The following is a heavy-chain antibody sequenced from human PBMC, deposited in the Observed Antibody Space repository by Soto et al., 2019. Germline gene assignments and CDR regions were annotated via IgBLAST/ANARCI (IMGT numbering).Heavy chain of an antibody. V-gene: IGHV3-64*01. Sequence: GGSLRLSCAASGFTFSSYAMHWVRQAPGKGLEYVSAISSNGGSTYYANSVKGRFTISRDNSKNTLYLQMGSLRAEDMAVYYCAREYCSGGSCYSIHFDYRGQGTLVTVSS. CDR1: GFTFSSYA. CDR3: AREYCSGGSCYSIHFDY. J-gene: IGHJ4*02. D-gene: IGHD2-15*01. CDR2: ISSNGGST.